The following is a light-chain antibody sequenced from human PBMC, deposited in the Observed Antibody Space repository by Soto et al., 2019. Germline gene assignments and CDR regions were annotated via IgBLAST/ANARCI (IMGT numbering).Light chain of an antibody. V-gene: IGKV1-5*03. CDR2: KAS. J-gene: IGKJ1*01. Sequence: DIQMTQSPPTLSASVGDRVTITCRASQSINIWLAWYQQKSGKAPKLLIYKASSLESGVPSRFSGSGSGTEFTLTISSLQPDDFATYYCQQYDSYSRTFGQGTKVEIK. CDR1: QSINIW. CDR3: QQYDSYSRT.